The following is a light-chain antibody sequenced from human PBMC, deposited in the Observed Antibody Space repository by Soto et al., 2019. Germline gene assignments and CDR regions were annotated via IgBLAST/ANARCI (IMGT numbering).Light chain of an antibody. Sequence: SYELTQPPSVSVAPGQTARITCGGNNIGSKSVHWYQQKPGQAPVLVVYDDNDRPSGIPERFSGSNSGNTATLTIGRVEAGDEADYYCQVWDSSSDHVVFAGGTKLTVL. V-gene: IGLV3-21*02. J-gene: IGLJ2*01. CDR1: NIGSKS. CDR3: QVWDSSSDHVV. CDR2: DDN.